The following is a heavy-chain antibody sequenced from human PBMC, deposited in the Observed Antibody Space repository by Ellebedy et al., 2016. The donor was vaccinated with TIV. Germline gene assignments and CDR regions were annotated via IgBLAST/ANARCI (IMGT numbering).Heavy chain of an antibody. D-gene: IGHD2-2*01. CDR2: IIPIFGTA. CDR3: AREVHNLDQAYYYGMDV. V-gene: IGHV1-69*06. J-gene: IGHJ6*02. CDR1: GGTFSSYA. Sequence: SVKVSXXASGGTFSSYAISWVRQAPGQGLEWMGGIIPIFGTANYAQKFQGRVTITADKSTSTAYMELSSLRSEDTAVYYCAREVHNLDQAYYYGMDVWGQGTTVTVSS.